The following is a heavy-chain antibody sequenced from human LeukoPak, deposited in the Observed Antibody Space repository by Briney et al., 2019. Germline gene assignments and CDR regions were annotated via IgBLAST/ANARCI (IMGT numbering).Heavy chain of an antibody. CDR1: GYTFTSYY. CDR2: INPSGGST. Sequence: GASVTVSLTASGYTFTSYYMHWVRQAPGQGLEWMGIINPSGGSTSYAQKFQGRVTMTRDTSTSTVYMELSSLRSEDTAVYYCARDSSGSYPPFDPWGQGTLVTVSS. J-gene: IGHJ5*02. V-gene: IGHV1-46*01. D-gene: IGHD1-26*01. CDR3: ARDSSGSYPPFDP.